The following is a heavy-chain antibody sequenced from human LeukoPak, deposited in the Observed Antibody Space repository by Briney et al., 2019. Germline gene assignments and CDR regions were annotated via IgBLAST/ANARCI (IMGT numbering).Heavy chain of an antibody. Sequence: SVTVSCKASGGTFSSYAISWVRQAPGQGLEWMGRIIPILGIANYAQKFQGRVTITADKSTSTAYMELSSLRSEDTAVYYCARRNWDYYGSGSYYYWFDPWGQGTLVTVSS. D-gene: IGHD3-10*01. CDR1: GGTFSSYA. CDR2: IIPILGIA. V-gene: IGHV1-69*04. CDR3: ARRNWDYYGSGSYYYWFDP. J-gene: IGHJ5*02.